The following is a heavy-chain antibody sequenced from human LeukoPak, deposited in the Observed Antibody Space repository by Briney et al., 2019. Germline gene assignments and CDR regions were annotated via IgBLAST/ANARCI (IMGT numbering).Heavy chain of an antibody. CDR3: ATEEYSRFGEFQFDY. Sequence: ASVKVSCKVSGYTLTGLSMHWVRQAPGKGLEWMGGFDPEDGETIYAQKFQGRVTMTEDTSTDTAYMELSSLRSEDTAVYYCATEEYSRFGEFQFDYWGQGTLVTVSS. D-gene: IGHD3-10*01. CDR1: GYTLTGLS. V-gene: IGHV1-24*01. CDR2: FDPEDGET. J-gene: IGHJ4*02.